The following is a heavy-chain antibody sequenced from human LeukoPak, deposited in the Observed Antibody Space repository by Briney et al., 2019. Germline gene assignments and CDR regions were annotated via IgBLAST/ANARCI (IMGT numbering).Heavy chain of an antibody. Sequence: APVKVSCKASGGTFSSYAISWVRQAPGQGLEWMGGIIPIFGTANYAQKFQGRVTITADKSTSTAYMELSSLRSEDTAVYYCARGYDSSGFAFDIWGQGTMVTVSS. CDR3: ARGYDSSGFAFDI. CDR1: GGTFSSYA. D-gene: IGHD3-22*01. V-gene: IGHV1-69*06. CDR2: IIPIFGTA. J-gene: IGHJ3*02.